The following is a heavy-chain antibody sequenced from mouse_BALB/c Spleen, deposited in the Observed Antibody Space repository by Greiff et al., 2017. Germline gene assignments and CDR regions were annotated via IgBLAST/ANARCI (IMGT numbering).Heavy chain of an antibody. CDR3: ARRGRSYAMDY. V-gene: IGHV3-6*02. CDR1: GYSITSGYY. J-gene: IGHJ4*01. Sequence: ESGPGLVKPSQSLSLTCSVTGYSITSGYYWNWIRQFPGNKLEWMGYISYDGSNNYNPSLKNRISITRDTSKNQFFLKLNSVTTEDTATYYCARRGRSYAMDYWGQGTSVTVSS. CDR2: ISYDGSN.